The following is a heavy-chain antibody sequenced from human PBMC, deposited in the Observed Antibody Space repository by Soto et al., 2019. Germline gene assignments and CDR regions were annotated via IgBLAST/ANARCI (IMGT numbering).Heavy chain of an antibody. CDR1: DSSMSPYY. V-gene: IGHV4-59*01. D-gene: IGHD1-26*01. Sequence: QVQLQESGPRLVKPSETLSLTCSVSDSSMSPYYWTWFRQAPGKGLEWIGHLLYRGTATYNPALKGRVTISLDTSKKQGSLKLSAVIAADTAVYYGAREKDLILGGYAFGYWGPGTLVTVSS. J-gene: IGHJ3*01. CDR2: LLYRGTA. CDR3: AREKDLILGGYAFGY.